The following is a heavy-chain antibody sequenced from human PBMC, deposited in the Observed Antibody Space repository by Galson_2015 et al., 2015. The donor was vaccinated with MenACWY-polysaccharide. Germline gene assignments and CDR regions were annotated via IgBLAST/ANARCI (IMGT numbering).Heavy chain of an antibody. V-gene: IGHV3-23*01. Sequence: SLRLSCAASGFTFRSYAMSWVRQAPGKELEWVSTTSGNGAKTFYTDSVKGRFTISRDNSKNTLYLQMNRLRPEDTAIYYCAKEQWGSNEYWGQGTLVTVSS. CDR1: GFTFRSYA. CDR3: AKEQWGSNEY. CDR2: TSGNGAKT. J-gene: IGHJ4*02. D-gene: IGHD6-13*01.